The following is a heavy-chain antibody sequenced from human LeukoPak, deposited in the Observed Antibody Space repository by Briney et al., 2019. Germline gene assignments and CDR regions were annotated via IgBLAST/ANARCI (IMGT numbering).Heavy chain of an antibody. Sequence: SETLSLTCAVSGYSISSGYYWGWIRQPPGKGLDWIGSIYHSGSTYYNPSLKSRVTISVDTSKNQFSLKVSSVTAADTAVYYFPRARREMVDYWGQGTLVTVSS. CDR1: GYSISSGYY. D-gene: IGHD5-24*01. V-gene: IGHV4-38-2*01. CDR2: IYHSGST. CDR3: PRARREMVDY. J-gene: IGHJ4*02.